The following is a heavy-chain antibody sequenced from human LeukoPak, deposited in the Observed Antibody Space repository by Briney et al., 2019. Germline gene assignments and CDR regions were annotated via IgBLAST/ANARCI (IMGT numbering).Heavy chain of an antibody. CDR1: GGSISSSSYY. V-gene: IGHV4-39*07. CDR3: ARGYRSGRYNWFDP. D-gene: IGHD3-10*01. CDR2: INHSGST. J-gene: IGHJ5*02. Sequence: TSETLSLTCTVSGGSISSSSYYWSWIRQPPGKGLEWIGEINHSGSTNYNPSLKSRVTISVDTSKNQFSLKLSSVTAADTAVYYCARGYRSGRYNWFDPWGQGTLVTVSS.